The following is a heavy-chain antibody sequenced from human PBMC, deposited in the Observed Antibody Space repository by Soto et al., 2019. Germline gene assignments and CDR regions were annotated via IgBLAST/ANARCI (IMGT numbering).Heavy chain of an antibody. CDR3: ARGYCISTSCYDY. J-gene: IGHJ4*02. CDR1: GGSFSGYY. V-gene: IGHV4-34*01. D-gene: IGHD2-2*01. CDR2: INHSGST. Sequence: SETLSLTCAVYGGSFSGYYWSWIRQPPGKGLEWIGEINHSGSTNYNPSLKSRVTISVDTSKNQFSLKLSSVTAADTAVYYCARGYCISTSCYDYWGQGTLVTVSS.